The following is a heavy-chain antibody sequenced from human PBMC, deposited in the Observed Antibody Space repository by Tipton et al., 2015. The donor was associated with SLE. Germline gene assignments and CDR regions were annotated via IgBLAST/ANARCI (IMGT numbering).Heavy chain of an antibody. CDR3: ARSSSPPYYYYYMDV. J-gene: IGHJ6*03. CDR1: GFTFSSYA. CDR2: IWYDGSNK. D-gene: IGHD6-6*01. V-gene: IGHV3-30*04. Sequence: SLRLSCAASGFTFSSYAMHWVRQAPGKGLEWVAVIWYDGSNKYYADAVKGRFTISRDNAKNSLYLQMNSLRAEDTAVYYCARSSSPPYYYYYMDVWGKGTTVTVSS.